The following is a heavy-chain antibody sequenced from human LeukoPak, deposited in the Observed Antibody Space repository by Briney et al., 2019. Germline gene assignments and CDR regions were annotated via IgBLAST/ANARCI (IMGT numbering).Heavy chain of an antibody. CDR2: ISSSSSYI. CDR1: GFTFSSYA. V-gene: IGHV3-21*01. CDR3: ARTIPLEWLLDY. Sequence: SGGSLRLSCAASGFTFSSYAMSWVRQAPGKGLEWVSSISSSSSYIYYADSVKGRFTISRDNAKNSLYLQMNSLRAEDTAVYYCARTIPLEWLLDYWGQGTLVTVSS. D-gene: IGHD3-3*01. J-gene: IGHJ4*02.